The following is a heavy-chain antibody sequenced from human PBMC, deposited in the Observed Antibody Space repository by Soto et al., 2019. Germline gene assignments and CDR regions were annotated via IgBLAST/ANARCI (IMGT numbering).Heavy chain of an antibody. CDR3: ARVTGTEYYFDD. J-gene: IGHJ4*02. CDR2: INHSGST. V-gene: IGHV4-34*01. Sequence: SATLSLTCAFYGGSFIGYYWSWIRQPPGKGLEWIGEINHSGSTNYNPSLKSRVTISVDTSKNQFSLKLSSVTAADTAVYYCARVTGTEYYFDDWGKGNLVIVSS. CDR1: GGSFIGYY. D-gene: IGHD1-7*01.